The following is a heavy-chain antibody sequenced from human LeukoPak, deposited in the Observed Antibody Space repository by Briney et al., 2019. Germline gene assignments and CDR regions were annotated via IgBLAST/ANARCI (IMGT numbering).Heavy chain of an antibody. CDR1: GFTFSSYA. Sequence: GGSLRLSCAASGFTFSSYAMSWVRQAPEKGLEWVSSISGRGGSTYYADSVKGRFTISRDNSKNTLYLQMNSLRAEDTALYYCAKLEGIVADATINYWGQGTWSPSPQ. V-gene: IGHV3-23*01. CDR2: ISGRGGST. J-gene: IGHJ4*02. CDR3: AKLEGIVADATINY. D-gene: IGHD5-12*01.